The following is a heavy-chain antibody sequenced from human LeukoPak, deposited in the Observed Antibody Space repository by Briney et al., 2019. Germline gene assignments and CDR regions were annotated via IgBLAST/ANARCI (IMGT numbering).Heavy chain of an antibody. D-gene: IGHD6-19*01. J-gene: IGHJ4*02. Sequence: GGSLRLSCAASGFTFSSYAMSWVRQTPGKGLEWVSGISDSGGSTYYADSVKGRFTISRDNSKNTLYLQMNSLRAEDTAIYYCAKMPVSYSSGWSTFDYWAREPWSPSPQ. CDR1: GFTFSSYA. CDR2: ISDSGGST. V-gene: IGHV3-23*01. CDR3: AKMPVSYSSGWSTFDY.